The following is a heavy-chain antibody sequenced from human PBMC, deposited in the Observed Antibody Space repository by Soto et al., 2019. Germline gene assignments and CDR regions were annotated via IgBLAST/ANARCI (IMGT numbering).Heavy chain of an antibody. CDR1: GFTFGDYA. V-gene: IGHV3-49*03. J-gene: IGHJ4*02. CDR2: IRSKAYGGTT. D-gene: IGHD3-22*01. CDR3: TTDPVTMIVVVPSSG. Sequence: GGSLRLSCTASGFTFGDYAMSWFRQAPGKGLEWVGFIRSKAYGGTTEYAASVKGRFTISRDDSKNTLYLQMNSLKTEDTAVYYCTTDPVTMIVVVPSSGWGQGTLVTVSS.